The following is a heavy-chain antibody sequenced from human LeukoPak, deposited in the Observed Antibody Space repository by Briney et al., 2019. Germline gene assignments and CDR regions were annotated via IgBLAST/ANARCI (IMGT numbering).Heavy chain of an antibody. CDR1: GGTFSSYA. J-gene: IGHJ6*02. Sequence: ASVKVSCKASGGTFSSYAISWVRQAPGQGLEWMGRIIPILGIANYAQKLQGRVTMTTDTSTSTAYMELRSLRSDDTAVYYCASFVTGILTGYYEGPGDYYGMDVWGQGTTVTVSS. D-gene: IGHD3-9*01. V-gene: IGHV1-69*04. CDR2: IIPILGIA. CDR3: ASFVTGILTGYYEGPGDYYGMDV.